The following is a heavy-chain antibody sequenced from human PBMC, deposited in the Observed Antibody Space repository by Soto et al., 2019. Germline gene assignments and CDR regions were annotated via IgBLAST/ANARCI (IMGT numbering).Heavy chain of an antibody. J-gene: IGHJ5*02. V-gene: IGHV1-69*13. CDR1: GGTFSSYA. CDR2: IIPIFGTA. CDR3: ERDYSNYVSGFDP. Sequence: GASVKVSWKDAGGTFSSYAISWVRQAPGQGLEWMGGIIPIFGTANYAQKFQGRVTITADESTSTAYMEMSSLRSEETAVYYCERDYSNYVSGFDPWG. D-gene: IGHD4-4*01.